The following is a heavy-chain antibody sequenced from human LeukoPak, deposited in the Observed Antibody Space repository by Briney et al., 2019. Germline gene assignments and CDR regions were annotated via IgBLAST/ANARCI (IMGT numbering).Heavy chain of an antibody. D-gene: IGHD6-13*01. Sequence: GGSLRLSCAASGFTFSSHGMNWVRQAPGKGLEWVSGISPSGDILYYADSVKGQFTISRDNSKNTLYLQMNSLRAEDTAVYYCAKGLAAAGTWGVDYWGQGTLVTVSS. V-gene: IGHV3-23*01. CDR1: GFTFSSHG. J-gene: IGHJ4*02. CDR3: AKGLAAAGTWGVDY. CDR2: ISPSGDIL.